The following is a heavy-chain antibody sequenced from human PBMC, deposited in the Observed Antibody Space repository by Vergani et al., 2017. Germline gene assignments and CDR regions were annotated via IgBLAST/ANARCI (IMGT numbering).Heavy chain of an antibody. CDR1: GDSISSGNYY. V-gene: IGHV4-61*02. D-gene: IGHD1-7*01. CDR3: ARENFLHAFDN. J-gene: IGHJ3*02. CDR2: IYSSGST. Sequence: QVQLQESGPGLLKPSQTLSLTCSVAGDSISSGNYYWNWIRQPAGKGLEWMGRIYSSGSTSYNPSIKSRITMSLDTSKNQFSLSLSSVTAADTAVYYCARENFLHAFDNWGQGTVVTVSS.